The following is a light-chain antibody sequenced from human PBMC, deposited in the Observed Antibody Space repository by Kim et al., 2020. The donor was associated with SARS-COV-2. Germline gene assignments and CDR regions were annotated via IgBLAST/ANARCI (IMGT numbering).Light chain of an antibody. J-gene: IGLJ1*01. V-gene: IGLV2-14*04. CDR1: SRAVGGYNY. CDR2: DGG. CDR3: SSYSSSSTPYV. Sequence: TVILAFKGSSRAVGGYNYVAGYQQHPGKAPKLMIFDGGKRPSGVSHRFSGSKSSDTASLTISGLQAEDEADDYCSSYSSSSTPYVFGTGTKVTVL.